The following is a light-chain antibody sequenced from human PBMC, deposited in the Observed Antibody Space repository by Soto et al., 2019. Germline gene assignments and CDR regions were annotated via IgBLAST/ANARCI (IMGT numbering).Light chain of an antibody. J-gene: IGKJ1*01. CDR2: DAS. Sequence: DIQMTQSPSTLSASVGDRVTIICRASQSIGSWLAWYQQRPGNVPKLLIYDASTLERGVPSRFSGSGSGTKFALTISSLQHDDFATYYCQQSTLGQRTKVEIK. CDR1: QSIGSW. CDR3: QQST. V-gene: IGKV1-5*02.